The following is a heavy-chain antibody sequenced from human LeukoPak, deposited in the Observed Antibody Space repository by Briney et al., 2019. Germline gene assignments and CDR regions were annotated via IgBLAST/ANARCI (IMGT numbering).Heavy chain of an antibody. V-gene: IGHV1-69*04. CDR2: IIPILGIA. CDR1: GGTFSSYA. Sequence: GSSVKVSCKASGGTFSSYAISWVRQAPEQGLEWMGRIIPILGIANYAQKFQGRVTITADKSTSTAYMELSSLRSEDTAVYYCASPLREGDYWGQGTLVTVSS. CDR3: ASPLREGDY. J-gene: IGHJ4*02. D-gene: IGHD5/OR15-5a*01.